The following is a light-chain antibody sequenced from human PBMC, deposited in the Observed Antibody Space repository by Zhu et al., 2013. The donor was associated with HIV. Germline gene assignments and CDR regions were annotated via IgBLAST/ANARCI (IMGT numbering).Light chain of an antibody. CDR3: QQYGISPVT. V-gene: IGKV3-20*01. Sequence: EIVLTQSPVTLSLSPGESATLSCKASHTVTSSHLAWFQQRPGQAPRLLIYGASARASGISDRFSGTGSGTDFTLTISRLEPEDFAVYYCQQYGISPVTFGQGTRVEIK. CDR1: HTVTSSH. CDR2: GAS. J-gene: IGKJ1*01.